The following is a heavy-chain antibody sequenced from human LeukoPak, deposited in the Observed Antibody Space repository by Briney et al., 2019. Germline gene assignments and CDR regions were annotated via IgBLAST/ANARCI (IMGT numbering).Heavy chain of an antibody. J-gene: IGHJ4*02. D-gene: IGHD2-2*01. CDR1: GFTFSSYG. Sequence: GRSLRLSCAASGFTFSSYGMHWVRQAPGKGLEWVAVISYDGSNKYYADSVKGRFTISRDNSKNTLYLQMNSLRAEDTAVYYCAKVGVIVVVPAASGGYFDYWGQGTLVTVSS. V-gene: IGHV3-30*18. CDR3: AKVGVIVVVPAASGGYFDY. CDR2: ISYDGSNK.